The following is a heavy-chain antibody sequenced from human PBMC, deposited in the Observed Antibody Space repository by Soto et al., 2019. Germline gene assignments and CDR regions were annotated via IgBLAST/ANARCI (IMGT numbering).Heavy chain of an antibody. D-gene: IGHD2-15*01. V-gene: IGHV3-49*03. CDR1: GFTFGDFA. CDR2: IRSKRYGGTA. J-gene: IGHJ3*01. CDR3: TRMPPNKYCRSGSWSAFDV. Sequence: EVQVVESGGALVQPGRSLRLSCTTSGFTFGDFAMIWFRQSPGRRLEWVGSIRSKRYGGTAESAASVRGRFTISRDDSRGVAYLQMNGLKTEDTALYCCTRMPPNKYCRSGSWSAFDVWGQGTMVTVSS.